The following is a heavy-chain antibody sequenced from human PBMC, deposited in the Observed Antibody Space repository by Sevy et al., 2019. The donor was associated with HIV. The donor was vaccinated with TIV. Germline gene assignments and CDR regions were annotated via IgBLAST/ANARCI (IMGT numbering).Heavy chain of an antibody. Sequence: GGSLRLSCAASGVTFSNYSITWLRQVPGKGLEWVSSINNSGGGTYYADSVKGRFTISRDNSKNTLSLQMNSLRAEDTATYYCAKQYDSRSFDIWGQGTMVTVSS. CDR1: GVTFSNYS. CDR3: AKQYDSRSFDI. J-gene: IGHJ3*02. D-gene: IGHD3-22*01. CDR2: INNSGGGT. V-gene: IGHV3-23*01.